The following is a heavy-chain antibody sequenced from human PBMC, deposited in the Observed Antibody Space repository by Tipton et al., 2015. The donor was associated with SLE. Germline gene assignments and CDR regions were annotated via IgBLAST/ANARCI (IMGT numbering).Heavy chain of an antibody. V-gene: IGHV1-8*01. J-gene: IGHJ6*02. Sequence: QLVQSGAVVKKPGASVKVSCKASGYTFTSYDINWVRQASGQGLEWMGWMNPNSGDTGYAQSFQGRVTMTRNTSISTAYMELSSLRSEDTAVNCCAREEGWKYVSYGMDVCSQGTTVTVSS. D-gene: IGHD1-1*01. CDR1: GYTFTSYD. CDR3: AREEGWKYVSYGMDV. CDR2: MNPNSGDT.